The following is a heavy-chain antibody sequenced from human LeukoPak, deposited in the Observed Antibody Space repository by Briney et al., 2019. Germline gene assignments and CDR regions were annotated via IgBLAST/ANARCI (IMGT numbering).Heavy chain of an antibody. J-gene: IGHJ4*02. V-gene: IGHV3-23*01. D-gene: IGHD6-13*01. CDR3: AKADSSSWPGTFDY. CDR2: ISGSGAST. CDR1: GFTFSSYA. Sequence: GGSLRLSCAASGFTFSSYAMSWVRQAPGKGLEWVSAISGSGASTYYADSVEGRFTISRDNSKNTLYLQMNSLRAEDTAVYYCAKADSSSWPGTFDYWGQGTLVTVSS.